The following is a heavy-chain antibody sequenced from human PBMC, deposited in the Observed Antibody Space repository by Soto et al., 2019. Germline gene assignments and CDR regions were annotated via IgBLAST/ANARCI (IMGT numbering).Heavy chain of an antibody. J-gene: IGHJ6*02. CDR2: IYHSGST. V-gene: IGHV4-30-2*01. Sequence: SETLSLTCAVSGGSISSGGYSWSWIRQPPGKGLEWIGYIYHSGSTYYNPSLKSRVTISVDRSKNQFSLKLSSVTAADTAVYYCARGPSARIAAADDLSYYYYGMDVWGQGTTVPVSS. D-gene: IGHD6-13*01. CDR3: ARGPSARIAAADDLSYYYYGMDV. CDR1: GGSISSGGYS.